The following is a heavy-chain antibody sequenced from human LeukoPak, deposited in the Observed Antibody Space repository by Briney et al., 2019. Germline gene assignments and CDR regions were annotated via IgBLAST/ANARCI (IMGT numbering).Heavy chain of an antibody. CDR1: DDSISSSRYY. CDR2: IYYSGRT. J-gene: IGHJ6*03. CDR3: VRHQRDYYYYMDV. Sequence: SETLSLTCTVSDDSISSSRYYWGWIRQTQGKGLEWIGSIYYSGRTYDNPSSKSRITISVDTTKNPFSLKLSSVTAAHTAVYYCVRHQRDYYYYMDVWGKGTTVIISS. V-gene: IGHV4-39*01.